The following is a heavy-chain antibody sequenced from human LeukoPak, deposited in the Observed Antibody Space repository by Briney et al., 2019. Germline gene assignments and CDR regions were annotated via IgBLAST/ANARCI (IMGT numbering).Heavy chain of an antibody. Sequence: SETLSLTCTVSGGSISSYYWSWIRQPPGKGLEWIGYIYYSGSTNYNPSLKSRVTISVDTSKNQFSLKLSSVTAADTAVYYCARSIVSHDAFDIWGQGTMVTVSS. J-gene: IGHJ3*02. CDR3: ARSIVSHDAFDI. D-gene: IGHD3-9*01. CDR2: IYYSGST. V-gene: IGHV4-59*01. CDR1: GGSISSYY.